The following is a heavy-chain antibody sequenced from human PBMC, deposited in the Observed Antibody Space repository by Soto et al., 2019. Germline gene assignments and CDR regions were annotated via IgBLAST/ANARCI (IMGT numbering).Heavy chain of an antibody. CDR3: AMCGRGGKAPDPITAPQAPLAARPNY. V-gene: IGHV1-3*01. Sequence: ASVKVSCKASGYTFTSYAMHWVRQAPGQRLEWMGWINAGNGNTKYSQKFQGRVTITRDTSASTAYRELSSLRSKDTAVYYCAMCGRGGKAPDPITAPQAPLAARPNYWGQGTLVTVSS. D-gene: IGHD6-6*01. J-gene: IGHJ4*02. CDR2: INAGNGNT. CDR1: GYTFTSYA.